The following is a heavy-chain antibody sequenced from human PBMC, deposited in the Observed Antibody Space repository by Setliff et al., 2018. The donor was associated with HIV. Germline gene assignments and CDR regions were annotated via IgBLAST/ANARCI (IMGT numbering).Heavy chain of an antibody. CDR1: GGSISTSRYY. CDR2: INYRCNT. Sequence: SETLSLTCTVSGGSISTSRYYWGWIRQPPGKGLEWIGSINYRCNTYYNPSLKSRAAISVDTSKNQISLKLSSVTAADTAGYYCASLDGSESPYIYYYYMDVWGEGTAVTVSS. V-gene: IGHV4-39*01. CDR3: ASLDGSESPYIYYYYMDV. J-gene: IGHJ6*03. D-gene: IGHD3-10*01.